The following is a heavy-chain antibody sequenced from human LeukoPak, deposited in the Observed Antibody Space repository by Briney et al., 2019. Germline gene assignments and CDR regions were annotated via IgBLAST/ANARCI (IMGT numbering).Heavy chain of an antibody. Sequence: SVNLFCRASGGTYRNYAINCVRQAPGPGLEWMGGIIPIFGTANYAQKFQGRVTITADESTSTVYMEMSSLKFEDTAVYYCARGWEYDSGGRPTAYVYWGQGTLVTVSS. CDR1: GGTYRNYA. CDR2: IIPIFGTA. V-gene: IGHV1-69*13. J-gene: IGHJ4*02. CDR3: ARGWEYDSGGRPTAYVY. D-gene: IGHD3-22*01.